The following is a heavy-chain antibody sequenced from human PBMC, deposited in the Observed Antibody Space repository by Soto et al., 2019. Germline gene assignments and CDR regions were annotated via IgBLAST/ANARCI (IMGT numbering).Heavy chain of an antibody. Sequence: PSETLSLTCTVSGGSVNSGIYYWSWIRQPPGKGLEWIGYIYYSGSTNYNPSLKSRVTISVDTSKNQFSLKLSSVTAADTAVYYCARADSGSYFDYWGK. CDR3: ARADSGSYFDY. CDR1: GGSVNSGIYY. D-gene: IGHD1-26*01. CDR2: IYYSGST. V-gene: IGHV4-61*01. J-gene: IGHJ4*02.